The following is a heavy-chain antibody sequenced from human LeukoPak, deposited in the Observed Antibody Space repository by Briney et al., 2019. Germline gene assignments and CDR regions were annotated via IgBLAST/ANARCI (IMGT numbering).Heavy chain of an antibody. CDR3: ARQTWAVAAGKYYFDY. J-gene: IGHJ4*02. V-gene: IGHV4-34*01. CDR1: GGSFSGYY. D-gene: IGHD6-13*01. Sequence: PSETLSLTCAVYGGSFSGYYWSWIRQPPGKGLEWIGEINHSGSTNYNPSLKSRITISVDTSKNQFSLKLSSVTAADTALYYCARQTWAVAAGKYYFDYWGQGTLVTVSS. CDR2: INHSGST.